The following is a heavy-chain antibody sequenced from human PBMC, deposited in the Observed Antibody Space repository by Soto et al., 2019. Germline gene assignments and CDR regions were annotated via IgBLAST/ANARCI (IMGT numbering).Heavy chain of an antibody. CDR1: GFTFSSYA. CDR2: ISYDGSNK. D-gene: IGHD4-17*01. CDR3: VLYGDRRRYFDL. J-gene: IGHJ2*01. V-gene: IGHV3-30-3*01. Sequence: GGSLRLSCAASGFTFSSYAMHWVRQAPGKGLEWVAVISYDGSNKYYADSVKGRFTISRDNSKNTLYLQMNSLRAEDTAVYYCVLYGDRRRYFDLWGRGTLVTVSS.